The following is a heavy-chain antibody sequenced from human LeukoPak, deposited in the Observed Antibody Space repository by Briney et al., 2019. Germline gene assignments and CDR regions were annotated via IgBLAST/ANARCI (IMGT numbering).Heavy chain of an antibody. CDR1: GGSISSYY. J-gene: IGHJ5*02. CDR2: IYYSGST. CDR3: ARGFRPDAFDP. V-gene: IGHV4-59*01. D-gene: IGHD1-14*01. Sequence: SETLSLTCTVSGGSISSYYWIWIRQPPGKGLEWIGYIYYSGSTNYNPSLKSRVTISVDTSKNQFSLKLSSVTAADTAVYYCARGFRPDAFDPWGQGTLVTVSS.